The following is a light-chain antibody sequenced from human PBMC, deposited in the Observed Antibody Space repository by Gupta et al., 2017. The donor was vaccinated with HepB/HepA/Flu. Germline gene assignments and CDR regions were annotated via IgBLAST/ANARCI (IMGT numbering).Light chain of an antibody. CDR3: SSYKIRNYVV. Sequence: QSALTQPPSVSGSPGQSVTISCTGTSSDVGSYNGVSWYQEPPGTAHKLMIYEVSNRNSGVTDSLYGSKYGKKESMTISGLQAEDEDDYYCSSYKIRNYVVLGGGTKLTVL. V-gene: IGLV2-18*02. CDR1: SSDVGSYNG. J-gene: IGLJ2*01. CDR2: EVS.